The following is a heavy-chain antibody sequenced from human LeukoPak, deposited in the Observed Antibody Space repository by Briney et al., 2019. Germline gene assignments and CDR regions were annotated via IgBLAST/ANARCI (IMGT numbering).Heavy chain of an antibody. CDR2: ISSSSSTI. CDR1: GFTFSSYS. D-gene: IGHD2-15*01. Sequence: SGRSLRLSCAASGFTFSSYSMNWVRQAPGKGLEWVSYISSSSSTIYYADSVKGRFTISRDNAKNSLYLQMNSLRDEDTAVYYCARARASGRSGFDYWGQGTLVTVSS. V-gene: IGHV3-48*02. CDR3: ARARASGRSGFDY. J-gene: IGHJ4*02.